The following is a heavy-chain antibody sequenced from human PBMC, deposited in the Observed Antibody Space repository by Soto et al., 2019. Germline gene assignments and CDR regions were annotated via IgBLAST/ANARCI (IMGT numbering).Heavy chain of an antibody. CDR3: VRPGLTVPGTRYFDH. CDR2: IGSDGTAI. CDR1: GFTFNSYA. J-gene: IGHJ4*02. Sequence: EVQLLESGGAFVQPRGSLRLSCAASGFTFNSYAMSWVRQAPGKGLEWVSAIGSDGTAIQYADSVKGRFTISKDNSNDMLYLQINRLRAEDTAVYYCVRPGLTVPGTRYFDHWGQGALVRVSS. V-gene: IGHV3-23*05. D-gene: IGHD6-19*01.